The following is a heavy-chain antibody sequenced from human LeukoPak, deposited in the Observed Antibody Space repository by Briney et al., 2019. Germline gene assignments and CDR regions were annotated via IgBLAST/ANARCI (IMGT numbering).Heavy chain of an antibody. V-gene: IGHV3-23*01. CDR1: GFTFTAHT. D-gene: IGHD3-3*01. Sequence: AGGSLRLSCPASGFTFTAHTMTWLRQAPGKGLEWVSIIGGRDDRTYYADSVKGRFTISRDNSKNILYLQMNSLRAEDTAVYYCAKDPNPFYDFWSGYKWGQGTLVTVSS. CDR3: AKDPNPFYDFWSGYK. CDR2: IGGRDDRT. J-gene: IGHJ4*02.